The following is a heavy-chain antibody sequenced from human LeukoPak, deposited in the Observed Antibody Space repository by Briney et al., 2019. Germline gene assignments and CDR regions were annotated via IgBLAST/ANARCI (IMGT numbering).Heavy chain of an antibody. J-gene: IGHJ4*02. CDR3: ARHAGSSGYDAVDY. Sequence: SQTLSLTCTVSGGSISSGGYYWSWIRQHPGKRLEWIGYIYYTGNTNYNPSLKSRVTISLDTSKNQFSLKLNSVTAADTAVYYCARHAGSSGYDAVDYWGQGSLVTVSS. CDR1: GGSISSGGYY. CDR2: IYYTGNT. V-gene: IGHV4-61*08. D-gene: IGHD5-12*01.